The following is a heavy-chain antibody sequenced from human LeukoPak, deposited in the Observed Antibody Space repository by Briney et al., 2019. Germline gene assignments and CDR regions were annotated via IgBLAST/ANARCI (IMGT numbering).Heavy chain of an antibody. J-gene: IGHJ4*02. Sequence: SETLSLTCAVYGGSFSGYYWSWIRQPPGKGLEWIGEINHSGSTNYSPSLKSRVTISVDTSKNQFSLKLSSVTAADTAVYYCARVSGYDWESSYDYWGQGTLVTVSS. D-gene: IGHD5-12*01. CDR2: INHSGST. V-gene: IGHV4-34*01. CDR3: ARVSGYDWESSYDY. CDR1: GGSFSGYY.